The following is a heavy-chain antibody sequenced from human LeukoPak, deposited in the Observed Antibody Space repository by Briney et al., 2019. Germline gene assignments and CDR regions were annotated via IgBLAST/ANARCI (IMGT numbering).Heavy chain of an antibody. CDR3: AKLELRRQAIVVVVAATLSSTLPDY. V-gene: IGHV3-23*01. CDR1: GFTFSSYA. J-gene: IGHJ4*02. Sequence: GGSLRLSCAASGFTFSSYAMSWVRQAPGKGLEWVSAISGSGGSTYYADSVKGRFTISRDNSKNTLYLQMNSLRAEDTAVYYCAKLELRRQAIVVVVAATLSSTLPDYWGQGTLVTVSS. CDR2: ISGSGGST. D-gene: IGHD2-15*01.